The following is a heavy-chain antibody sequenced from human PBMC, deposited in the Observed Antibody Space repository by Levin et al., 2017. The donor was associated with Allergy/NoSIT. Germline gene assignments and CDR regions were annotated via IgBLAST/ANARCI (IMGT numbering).Heavy chain of an antibody. J-gene: IGHJ3*02. V-gene: IGHV3-9*01. CDR2: ISRNSGSI. CDR1: GFTFDDYA. CDR3: AKDSIFGVVIMGAFDI. Sequence: PGGSLRLSCAASGFTFDDYAMHWVRQAPGKGLEWVSGISRNSGSIGYADSVKGRFTISRDNAKNSLYLQMNSLRAEDTALYYCAKDSIFGVVIMGAFDIWGQGTMVTVSS. D-gene: IGHD3-3*01.